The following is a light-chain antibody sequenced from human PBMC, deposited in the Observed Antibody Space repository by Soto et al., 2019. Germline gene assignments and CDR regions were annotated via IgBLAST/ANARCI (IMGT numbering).Light chain of an antibody. CDR2: GAS. V-gene: IGKV3-15*01. J-gene: IGKJ3*01. Sequence: EIGMTQSPATLSVSPGETATLSCRASQSVRDNLAWYQQKPGQAPRLLIYGASTRVTGIPARFSGSGSGTEFTLTISSLQSEDFAVYYCQHYNNWPPLFGPGTKVDIK. CDR3: QHYNNWPPL. CDR1: QSVRDN.